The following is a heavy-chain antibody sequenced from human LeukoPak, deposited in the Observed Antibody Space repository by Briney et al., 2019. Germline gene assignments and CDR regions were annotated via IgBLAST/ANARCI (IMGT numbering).Heavy chain of an antibody. CDR3: ARAEQHIVVVTAIRYFDL. D-gene: IGHD2-21*02. V-gene: IGHV3-30-3*01. CDR2: ISYDGSNK. Sequence: GGSLRLSCAASGFTFSSYAMHWVRQAPGKGLEWVAVISYDGSNKYYADSVKGRFTISRDNSKNTLYLQMNSLRAEDTAVYYCARAEQHIVVVTAIRYFDLWGRGTLVTVSS. CDR1: GFTFSSYA. J-gene: IGHJ2*01.